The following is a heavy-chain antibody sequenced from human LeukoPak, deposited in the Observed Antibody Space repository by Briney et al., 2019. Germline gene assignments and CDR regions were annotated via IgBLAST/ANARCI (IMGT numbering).Heavy chain of an antibody. CDR1: GGSISSYY. V-gene: IGHV4-59*08. D-gene: IGHD3-22*01. Sequence: SETLSLTCTVSGGSISSYYWSWIRQPPGKGLEWIGYIYYSGSTNYNPSLKSRVTISVDTSKNQFSLKLSSVTAADTAVYYCARGDDYYDSSGLYWGQGTLVTVSS. J-gene: IGHJ4*02. CDR3: ARGDDYYDSSGLY. CDR2: IYYSGST.